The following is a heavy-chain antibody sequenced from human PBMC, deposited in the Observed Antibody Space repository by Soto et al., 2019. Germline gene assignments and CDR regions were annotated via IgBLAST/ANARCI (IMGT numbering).Heavy chain of an antibody. J-gene: IGHJ5*02. Sequence: QVQLVQSGAEVKRPGSSVKVSCKASGGTFSNYAISWVRRAPGQGLEWMGGIIPIFGTANYAQKFQARVTITEDESTSTAYMELNSLRSEDTAMYYCARSPSAAAGSTLGWFDPWGQGTLVTVSS. D-gene: IGHD6-13*01. CDR1: GGTFSNYA. V-gene: IGHV1-69*01. CDR3: ARSPSAAAGSTLGWFDP. CDR2: IIPIFGTA.